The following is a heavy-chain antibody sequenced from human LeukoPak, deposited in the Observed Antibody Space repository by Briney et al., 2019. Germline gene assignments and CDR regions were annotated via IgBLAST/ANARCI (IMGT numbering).Heavy chain of an antibody. Sequence: PSETLSLTCTVPGASISSHYWNWIRQPPGKGLEWIGYIYYSGNTNYNPSLKSRVTISVDTSKNQFSLKLSSVTAADTAVYYCARDSDYYDSSGYQYRGFDPWGQGTLVTVSS. CDR3: ARDSDYYDSSGYQYRGFDP. CDR2: IYYSGNT. CDR1: GASISSHY. D-gene: IGHD3-22*01. V-gene: IGHV4-59*11. J-gene: IGHJ5*02.